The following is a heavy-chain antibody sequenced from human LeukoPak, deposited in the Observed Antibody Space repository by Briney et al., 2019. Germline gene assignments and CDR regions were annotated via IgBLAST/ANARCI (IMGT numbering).Heavy chain of an antibody. Sequence: SETLSLTCAVSGGSISTYYWSWIRQPPGKGLEWVGYIYFSGSTDYNPSLKSRVIISVDTSNNQFSLKLSSVTAADTAVYYCAGYSSGWYVDYWGQGTLVTVS. CDR2: IYFSGST. D-gene: IGHD6-19*01. J-gene: IGHJ4*02. CDR3: AGYSSGWYVDY. CDR1: GGSISTYY. V-gene: IGHV4-59*01.